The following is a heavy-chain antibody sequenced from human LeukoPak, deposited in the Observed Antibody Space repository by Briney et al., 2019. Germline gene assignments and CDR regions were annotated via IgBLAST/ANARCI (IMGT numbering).Heavy chain of an antibody. J-gene: IGHJ4*02. CDR1: GFTFSSYA. V-gene: IGHV3-23*01. D-gene: IGHD5-18*01. CDR3: AKDMDTAMVSYYFDY. Sequence: GGSLRLSCAASGFTFSSYAMSWVRQAPGKGLEWVSSISGSGGSTYYADSVKGRFTISRDNSKNTLYLQMNSLRAEDTAVYYCAKDMDTAMVSYYFDYWGQETLVTVSS. CDR2: ISGSGGST.